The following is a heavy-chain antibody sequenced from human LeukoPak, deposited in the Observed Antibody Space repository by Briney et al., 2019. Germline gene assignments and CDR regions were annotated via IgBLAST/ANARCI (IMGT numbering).Heavy chain of an antibody. CDR3: ARHKDRSYGSGVDWFDP. J-gene: IGHJ5*02. CDR1: GGSISTYY. Sequence: SETLSLTCTVSGGSISTYYWSWFRQPPGKGLEWIAYIYYSGTTNYNPSLKSRVAMSVDTSKNQFSLKLTSVTAADTAVCYCARHKDRSYGSGVDWFDPWGQGTLVTVSS. D-gene: IGHD3-10*01. V-gene: IGHV4-59*08. CDR2: IYYSGTT.